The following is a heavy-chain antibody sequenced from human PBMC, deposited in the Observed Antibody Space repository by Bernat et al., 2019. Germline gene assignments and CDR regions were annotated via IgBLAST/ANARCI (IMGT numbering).Heavy chain of an antibody. D-gene: IGHD3-3*01. V-gene: IGHV4-59*01. CDR1: GGSISSYY. J-gene: IGHJ3*02. CDR2: IYYSGST. Sequence: QLQLQESGPGLVKPSETLSLTCTVSGGSISSYYWSWIRQPPGKGLEWIGYIYYSGSTNYNPSLKSRVTISVDTSKNQFSLKLSSVTAADTAVYYCARASIFGVVMNAFDIWGQGTMVTVSS. CDR3: ARASIFGVVMNAFDI.